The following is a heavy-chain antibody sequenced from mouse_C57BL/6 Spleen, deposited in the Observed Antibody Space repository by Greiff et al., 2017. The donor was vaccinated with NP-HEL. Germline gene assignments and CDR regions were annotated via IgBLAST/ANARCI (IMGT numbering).Heavy chain of an antibody. Sequence: EVKVVESGGDLVKPGGSLKLSCAASGFTFSSYGMSWVRQTPDKRLEWVATISSGGSYTYYPDSVKGRFTISRDNAKNTLYLQMSSLKSEDTAMYYCARSYGYDPHWYFEVWGTGTTVTVSS. V-gene: IGHV5-6*01. D-gene: IGHD2-2*01. CDR2: ISSGGSYT. CDR1: GFTFSSYG. J-gene: IGHJ1*03. CDR3: ARSYGYDPHWYFEV.